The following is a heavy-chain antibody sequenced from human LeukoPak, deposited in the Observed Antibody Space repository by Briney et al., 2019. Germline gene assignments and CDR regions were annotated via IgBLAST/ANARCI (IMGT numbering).Heavy chain of an antibody. CDR1: GFTFSSYG. CDR2: IWYDGSNK. CDR3: ARSRASSGLLGY. Sequence: PGGSLRLSRAASGFTFSSYGMHWVRQAPGKGLEWVAVIWYDGSNKYYADSVKGRFTISRDNSKNTLYLQMNSLRAEDTAVYYCARSRASSGLLGYWGQGTLVTVSS. J-gene: IGHJ4*02. V-gene: IGHV3-33*01. D-gene: IGHD6-19*01.